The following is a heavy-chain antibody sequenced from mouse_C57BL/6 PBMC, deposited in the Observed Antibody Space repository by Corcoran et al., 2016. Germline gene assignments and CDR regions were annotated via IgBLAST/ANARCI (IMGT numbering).Heavy chain of an antibody. CDR2: INPNNGVT. V-gene: IGHV1-26*01. CDR1: GYTFTDYY. CDR3: ARSRAGVDY. Sequence: EVQLQQSGPELVKPGASVKISCKASGYTFTDYYMNWVKQSHGKSLEWIGDINPNNGVTSYNQKFKGKATLTVDNSSSTAYMELRSLTSEDSAVYYCARSRAGVDYWGQGTTLTLSS. D-gene: IGHD3-3*01. J-gene: IGHJ2*01.